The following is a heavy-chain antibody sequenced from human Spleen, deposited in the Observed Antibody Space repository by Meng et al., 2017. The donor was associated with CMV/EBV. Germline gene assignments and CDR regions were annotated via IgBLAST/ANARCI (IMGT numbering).Heavy chain of an antibody. CDR3: ARHDWFDP. CDR2: IYHDGMT. V-gene: IGHV3-66*04. Sequence: GGSGRLTCAVPGSTLSHDYMSRVRQPPEKVLDWVSFIYHDGMTYYADSLKGRFTMSRDNSKNTVHLQMNSLRVEDTAVYYCARHDWFDPCGQGTLVTVSS. J-gene: IGHJ5*02. CDR1: GSTLSHDY.